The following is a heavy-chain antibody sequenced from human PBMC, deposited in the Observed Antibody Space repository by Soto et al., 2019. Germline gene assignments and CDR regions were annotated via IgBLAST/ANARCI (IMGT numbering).Heavy chain of an antibody. D-gene: IGHD7-27*01. CDR3: ARRLGTAGSFDY. Sequence: PSETLSLTCTVSGGSISSGNYYWSWIRQHPGKGLEWIGYIYYGASTYYNPSLKSRVAISVNASKNQFSLTLTSVSGADTAVYYCARRLGTAGSFDYWGQGTLVTVSS. J-gene: IGHJ4*02. V-gene: IGHV4-31*03. CDR1: GGSISSGNYY. CDR2: IYYGAST.